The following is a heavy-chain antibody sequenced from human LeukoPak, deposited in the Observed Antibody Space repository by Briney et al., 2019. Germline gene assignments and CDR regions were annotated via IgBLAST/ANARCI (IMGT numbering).Heavy chain of an antibody. V-gene: IGHV3-66*01. CDR3: ASPTFYLDY. J-gene: IGHJ4*02. CDR1: RFDVSTNF. Sequence: GGSLRLSCAASRFDVSTNFVSWVRQAPGKGLEWVSVIYSGGSTYYADSVKGTFTISRDNSKNTLYLQMSSLRAEDTAVYYCASPTFYLDYWGQGSLVTVSS. CDR2: IYSGGST.